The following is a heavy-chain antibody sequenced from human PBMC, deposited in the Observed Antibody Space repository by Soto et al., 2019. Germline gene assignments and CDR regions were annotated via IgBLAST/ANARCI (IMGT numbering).Heavy chain of an antibody. CDR1: GFSFSTVG. CDR3: AKDRGYINSPFDL. D-gene: IGHD6-25*01. V-gene: IGHV3-30*18. Sequence: GGSLRLSCEASGFSFSTVGMHWVRQAPGKGLEWVVLISHDGNRQFYAESVKGRFTVSRDNSRDTVSLEMNGLRPEDTAIYYCAKDRGYINSPFDLWGQGTLVTVSS. J-gene: IGHJ4*02. CDR2: ISHDGNRQ.